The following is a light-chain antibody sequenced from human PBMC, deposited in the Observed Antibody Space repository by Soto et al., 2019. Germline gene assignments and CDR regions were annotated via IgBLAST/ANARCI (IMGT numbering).Light chain of an antibody. J-gene: IGKJ4*01. CDR3: RQFNSHPT. CDR2: DAS. V-gene: IGKV1-13*02. Sequence: AIQLTQSPSSLSASVGDRVTITCRASQGISSALAWYEQKPGKAPKLLIYDASSLESGVPSRFSGSGSGTDFTLTISSLQPEDFATYYCRQFNSHPTFGGGTKVEIK. CDR1: QGISSA.